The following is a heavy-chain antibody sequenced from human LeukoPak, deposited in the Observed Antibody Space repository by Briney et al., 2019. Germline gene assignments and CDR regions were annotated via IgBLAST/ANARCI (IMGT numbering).Heavy chain of an antibody. V-gene: IGHV3-7*04. J-gene: IGHJ3*02. Sequence: GGSLRLSCAASGFTFSSYWMSWVRQAPRKGLEWVANIKQDGSEKYYVDSVKGRFTISRDNAEKSLYLQMSSLRAEDTALYYCARNITFDIWGQGTMVTVSS. CDR3: ARNITFDI. CDR1: GFTFSSYW. CDR2: IKQDGSEK.